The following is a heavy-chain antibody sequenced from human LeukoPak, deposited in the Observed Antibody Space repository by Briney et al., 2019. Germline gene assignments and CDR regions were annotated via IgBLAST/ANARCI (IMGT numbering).Heavy chain of an antibody. CDR1: GFTFSSYS. D-gene: IGHD2-8*01. Sequence: GGSLRLSCAASGFTFSSYSMNWVRQAPGKGLEWVASISSSSSYIYYADSVKGRFTISRDNAKNSLYLQVNSLRAEDTAVYYCARPNLYSTSLDAFDIWGQGTMVTVSS. CDR3: ARPNLYSTSLDAFDI. J-gene: IGHJ3*02. V-gene: IGHV3-21*01. CDR2: ISSSSSYI.